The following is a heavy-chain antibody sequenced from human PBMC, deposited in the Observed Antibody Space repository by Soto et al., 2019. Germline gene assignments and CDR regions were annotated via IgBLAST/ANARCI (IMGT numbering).Heavy chain of an antibody. V-gene: IGHV1-58*01. Sequence: SVKVSWKASGFTFTSSAVQWVRQARGQRLEWIGWIVVGSGNTNYAQKFQEGVTITRDMSTSTAYMELSSLRSEDTAVYYCAAGPVLLQDDYWGQGTLVTVSS. D-gene: IGHD3-22*01. J-gene: IGHJ4*02. CDR1: GFTFTSSA. CDR3: AAGPVLLQDDY. CDR2: IVVGSGNT.